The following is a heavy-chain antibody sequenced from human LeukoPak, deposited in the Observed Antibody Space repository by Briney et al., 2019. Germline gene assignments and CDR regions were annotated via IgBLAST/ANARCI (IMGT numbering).Heavy chain of an antibody. D-gene: IGHD1-26*01. CDR2: INPNSGGT. CDR3: AREQSGSYVRCLS. Sequence: ASVKVSCKASGYTFTGYYIHWVRQAPGQGLEWMGWINPNSGGTNYAQKFQGRVTMTRDTSISTAYTELSRLRSDDTAVYYCAREQSGSYVRCLSWGQGTLVTVSS. J-gene: IGHJ4*02. CDR1: GYTFTGYY. V-gene: IGHV1-2*02.